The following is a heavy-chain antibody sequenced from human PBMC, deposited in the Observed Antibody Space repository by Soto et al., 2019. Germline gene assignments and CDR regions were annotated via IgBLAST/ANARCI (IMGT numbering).Heavy chain of an antibody. D-gene: IGHD6-6*01. V-gene: IGHV3-30*03. CDR3: AISRSGGNKIYEYFQH. CDR2: ISFDGNNK. Sequence: QVQLVESGGGVVQPGGSLRLSCAASGFTFSSYAMHWVRQAPGKGLEWVAVISFDGNNKYYGDSVKGRFTVSRDSSKNMLDLQMNGVGAEDTAVYYCAISRSGGNKIYEYFQHWGQGTLVTVSS. J-gene: IGHJ1*01. CDR1: GFTFSSYA.